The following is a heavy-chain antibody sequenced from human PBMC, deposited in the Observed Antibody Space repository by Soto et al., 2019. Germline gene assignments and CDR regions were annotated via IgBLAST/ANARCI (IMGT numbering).Heavy chain of an antibody. CDR3: TTDLNWSGT. J-gene: IGHJ5*01. V-gene: IGHV3-23*01. Sequence: AGGSLRLSCAASGFTFSTYAMSWVRQAPGKGLEWVSAISDSGGSAYYADSVKGRFTISRDNAKNSVSLHMNSLGVEDTGLYYCTTDLNWSGTWGQGTMVTVSS. D-gene: IGHD3-3*01. CDR2: ISDSGGSA. CDR1: GFTFSTYA.